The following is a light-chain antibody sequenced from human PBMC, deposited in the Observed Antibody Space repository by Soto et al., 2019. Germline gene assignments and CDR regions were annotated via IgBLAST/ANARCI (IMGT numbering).Light chain of an antibody. CDR3: QQYGSSPRT. CDR1: QNVGSRY. Sequence: EIVLTQSPGTLSLSPGERATLSCRASQNVGSRYLAWYQQKPGQAPRLLIYGTSNRATGIPDRCSGSGSGTDFSITISSREPGDLAVYDCQQYGSSPRTFGQATKVEIK. CDR2: GTS. V-gene: IGKV3-20*01. J-gene: IGKJ1*01.